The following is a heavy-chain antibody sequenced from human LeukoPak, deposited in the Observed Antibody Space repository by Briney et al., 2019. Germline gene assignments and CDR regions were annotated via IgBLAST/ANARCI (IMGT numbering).Heavy chain of an antibody. CDR3: ARDGYSGSDAL. J-gene: IGHJ4*02. CDR1: TGSFSSHY. V-gene: IGHV4-34*01. D-gene: IGHD5-12*01. CDR2: IYHLGTT. Sequence: SETLSLTCAVYTGSFSSHYWSWVRQPPGKGLEWIGEIYHLGTTAYNPSLKSRVTMSIDTAKNQFSLKLSSVTAADTAVYYCARDGYSGSDALWGQGTLVTVSS.